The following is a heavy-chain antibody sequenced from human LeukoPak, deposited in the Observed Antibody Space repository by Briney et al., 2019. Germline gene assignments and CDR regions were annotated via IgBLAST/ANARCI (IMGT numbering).Heavy chain of an antibody. J-gene: IGHJ4*02. V-gene: IGHV3-53*01. Sequence: GGSLRLSCAASGFTVSGNYMSWVRQAPGKGLEWVSVIYSGGSTYYADSVEGRFTISRDNSKNTLYLQMNSLRAEDTAVYYCARADSSGDWDFDYWGQGTLVTVSS. CDR3: ARADSSGDWDFDY. CDR2: IYSGGST. D-gene: IGHD3-22*01. CDR1: GFTVSGNY.